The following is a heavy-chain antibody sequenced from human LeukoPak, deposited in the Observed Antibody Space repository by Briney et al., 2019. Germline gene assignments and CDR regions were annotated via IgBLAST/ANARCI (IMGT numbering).Heavy chain of an antibody. V-gene: IGHV4-59*01. CDR3: ARGGIKGSTGPRSFDY. CDR2: IYYSGNT. Sequence: PSETLSLTCTVSGGSITDYYWSWIWQPPAKGLEWIGYIYYSGNTNYNPSLKSRVTISVDTSKTQFSLRLSSVTAADTAMYYCARGGIKGSTGPRSFDYWGQGTLVTVSS. CDR1: GGSITDYY. D-gene: IGHD1-26*01. J-gene: IGHJ4*02.